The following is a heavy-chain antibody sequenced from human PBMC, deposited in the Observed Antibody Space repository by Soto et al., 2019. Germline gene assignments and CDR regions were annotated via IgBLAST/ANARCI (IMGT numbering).Heavy chain of an antibody. J-gene: IGHJ6*02. V-gene: IGHV1-18*04. Sequence: AASVKVSCKASGYTFTSYGISWVRQAPGQGLEWMGWISAYNGNTNYAQKLQGRVTMTTDTSTSTAYMELRSLRSDDTAVYYCARDRVAEGQYYYYGMYVWSQGTTVTVSS. D-gene: IGHD2-15*01. CDR2: ISAYNGNT. CDR1: GYTFTSYG. CDR3: ARDRVAEGQYYYYGMYV.